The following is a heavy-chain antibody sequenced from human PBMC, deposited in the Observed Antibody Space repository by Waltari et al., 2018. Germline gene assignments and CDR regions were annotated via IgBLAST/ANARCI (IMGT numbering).Heavy chain of an antibody. CDR3: ARVSYDYVWGSYRRYYYYGMDV. J-gene: IGHJ6*02. CDR2: IYYSGST. V-gene: IGHV4-59*01. CDR1: GGSISSYY. D-gene: IGHD3-16*02. Sequence: QVQLQESGPGLVKPSETLSLTCTVSGGSISSYYWSWIRQPPGTGLERIGYIYYSGSTNYNPSLKSRVTISVDTSKNQFSLKLSSVTAADTAVYYCARVSYDYVWGSYRRYYYYGMDVWGQGTTVTVSS.